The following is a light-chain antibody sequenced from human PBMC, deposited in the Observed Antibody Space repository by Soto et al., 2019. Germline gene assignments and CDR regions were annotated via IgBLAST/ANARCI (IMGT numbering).Light chain of an antibody. CDR1: QSVSSY. CDR2: HAS. J-gene: IGKJ2*01. V-gene: IGKV3-11*01. CDR3: QQRSNWPT. Sequence: EIVLTQSPATLSLSPGERATLSCRASQSVSSYLAWYQQKPGQAPRLLIYHASNRATGIPARFSGSGSGTDFTLTISSLEPEDFAIYYCQQRSNWPTFGQGTKLEIK.